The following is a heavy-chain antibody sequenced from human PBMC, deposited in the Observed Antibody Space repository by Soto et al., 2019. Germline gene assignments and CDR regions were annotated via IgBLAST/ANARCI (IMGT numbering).Heavy chain of an antibody. CDR1: GYTFTSYG. CDR3: AGVLDIVVVVADLDF. V-gene: IGHV1-18*01. CDR2: ISAYNGNT. D-gene: IGHD2-15*01. J-gene: IGHJ4*02. Sequence: QVQLVQSGAEVKKPGASVKVSCKASGYTFTSYGITCVRQAPGQGLEWMGWISAYNGNTNYAQKLQGRVTRTTDTSTSTAYMELRSLRSDDTAVYYCAGVLDIVVVVADLDFWGQGTLVTVSS.